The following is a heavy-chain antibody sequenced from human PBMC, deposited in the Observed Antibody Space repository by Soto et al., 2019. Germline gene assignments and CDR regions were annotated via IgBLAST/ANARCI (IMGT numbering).Heavy chain of an antibody. D-gene: IGHD3-10*01. V-gene: IGHV1-18*04. Sequence: QVQLVQSGAEVKKPGASVKVSCKASGYTFTSYGISWVRQAPGQGLEWMGWISAYNGNTNYAQQLQGRVTMTKDTTTSTAYMELSSLSSDDADVYYWAREGSGSFYYYYYGMDVWGQGTTVTVSS. J-gene: IGHJ6*02. CDR1: GYTFTSYG. CDR2: ISAYNGNT. CDR3: AREGSGSFYYYYYGMDV.